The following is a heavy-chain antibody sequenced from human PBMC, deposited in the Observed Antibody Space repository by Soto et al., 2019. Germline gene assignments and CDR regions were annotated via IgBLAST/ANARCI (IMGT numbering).Heavy chain of an antibody. CDR3: ARPILDVVVVAATLGMDV. V-gene: IGHV3-30-3*01. CDR2: ISYDGSNK. CDR1: GFTFSSYA. D-gene: IGHD2-15*01. J-gene: IGHJ6*02. Sequence: QVQLVESGGGVVQPGRSLRLSCAASGFTFSSYAMHWVRQAPGKGLEWVAVISYDGSNKYYADSVKGRFTISRDNSKNTLYLQMNSLRAEDTAVYYCARPILDVVVVAATLGMDVWGQGTTVTVSS.